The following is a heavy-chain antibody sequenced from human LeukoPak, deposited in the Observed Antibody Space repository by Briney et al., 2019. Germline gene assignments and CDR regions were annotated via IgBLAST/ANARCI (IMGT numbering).Heavy chain of an antibody. V-gene: IGHV3-30-3*01. CDR1: GFTFSSYA. J-gene: IGHJ4*02. CDR2: ISYDGSNK. D-gene: IGHD1-26*01. Sequence: PGGSLRLSCAASGFTFSSYAMHWVRQAPGKGLEWVAVISYDGSNKYYADSVKGRFTISRDNAKNTLYLQMNSLRAEDTAVYYCARVSVVGAQTHDYWGQGTLVTVSS. CDR3: ARVSVVGAQTHDY.